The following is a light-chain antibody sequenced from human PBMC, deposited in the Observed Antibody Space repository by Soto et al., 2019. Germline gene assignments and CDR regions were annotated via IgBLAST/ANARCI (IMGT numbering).Light chain of an antibody. CDR3: QQRSNPIT. Sequence: IVLTQSPGTLSLSPGERATLSCRASQSVSSYLAWYQQKPGQAPRLLIYDASNRATGIPARFSGSGSGTDFTLTISSLEPEDFAVYYCQQRSNPITFAQRTRLAI. CDR1: QSVSSY. CDR2: DAS. J-gene: IGKJ5*01. V-gene: IGKV3-11*01.